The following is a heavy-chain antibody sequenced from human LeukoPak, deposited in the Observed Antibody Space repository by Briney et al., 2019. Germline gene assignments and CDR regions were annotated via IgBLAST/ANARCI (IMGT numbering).Heavy chain of an antibody. V-gene: IGHV1-2*02. J-gene: IGHJ4*02. Sequence: ASVKVSCKASGYNFTGYYMHWVRQAPGQGLEWMGWINPNSGGTNYAQKFQGRVTITRDTSIRTVFMELSRLRSDDTAVYYCARGVQYSSSWYLDYWGQGTLVTVSS. CDR1: GYNFTGYY. CDR2: INPNSGGT. CDR3: ARGVQYSSSWYLDY. D-gene: IGHD6-13*01.